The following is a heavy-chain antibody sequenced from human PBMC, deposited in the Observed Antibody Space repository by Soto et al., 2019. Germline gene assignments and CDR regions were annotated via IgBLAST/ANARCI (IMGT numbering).Heavy chain of an antibody. J-gene: IGHJ4*02. CDR3: ARGYCSGGSCHFDY. CDR2: IIPILGIA. D-gene: IGHD2-15*01. V-gene: IGHV1-69*02. CDR1: GGTFSSYT. Sequence: SVKVSCKASGGTFSSYTISWLLQAPGQGLEWMGRIIPILGIANYAQKFQGRVTITADKSTSTAYMELSSLRSEDTAVYYCARGYCSGGSCHFDYWGQGTLVTVSS.